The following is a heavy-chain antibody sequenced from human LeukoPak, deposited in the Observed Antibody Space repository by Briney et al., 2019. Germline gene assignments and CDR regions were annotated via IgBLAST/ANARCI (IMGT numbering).Heavy chain of an antibody. Sequence: GSSVKVSCKASGGTFSSYAISWVRQAPGQGLEWMGGIIPIFGTANYAQKFQGRVTITTDESTSTAYMELSSLRSEDTAVYYCARDPIAARRITKNYYYYYYMDVWGKGTTVTVSS. CDR1: GGTFSSYA. CDR3: ARDPIAARRITKNYYYYYYMDV. J-gene: IGHJ6*03. CDR2: IIPIFGTA. D-gene: IGHD6-6*01. V-gene: IGHV1-69*05.